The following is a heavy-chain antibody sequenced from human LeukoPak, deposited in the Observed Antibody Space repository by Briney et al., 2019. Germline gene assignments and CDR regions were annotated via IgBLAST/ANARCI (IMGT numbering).Heavy chain of an antibody. CDR1: GFTFDDYG. CDR2: INWNGGST. V-gene: IGHV3-20*04. Sequence: GGSLRLSCAASGFTFDDYGMSWVRQAPGKGLEWVSGINWNGGSTGYADSVKGRFTISRDNAKNSLYLQMNSLRAEDTALYYCAKDYYGSGTYYFDYWGRGALVTVSS. D-gene: IGHD3-10*01. CDR3: AKDYYGSGTYYFDY. J-gene: IGHJ4*02.